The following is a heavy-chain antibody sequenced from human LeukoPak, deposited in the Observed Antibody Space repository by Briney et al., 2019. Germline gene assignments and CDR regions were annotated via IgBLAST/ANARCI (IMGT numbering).Heavy chain of an antibody. CDR3: ANSEIQQIDY. Sequence: SGGSLRLSCAASGFTFSSYGMHWVRQAPGKGLEWVAFIRYDGSNKYYADSVKGRFTISRDNSKNTLYLQMNSLRAEDTAVYYCANSEIQQIDYWGQGTLVTVSS. D-gene: IGHD1-14*01. CDR2: IRYDGSNK. J-gene: IGHJ4*02. CDR1: GFTFSSYG. V-gene: IGHV3-30*02.